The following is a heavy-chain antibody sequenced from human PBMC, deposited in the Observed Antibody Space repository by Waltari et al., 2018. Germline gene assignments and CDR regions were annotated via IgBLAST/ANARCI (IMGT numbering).Heavy chain of an antibody. CDR2: IYYSGGT. CDR1: GGSISSGGYY. Sequence: QVQLQESGPGLVKPSQTLSLTCTVSGGSISSGGYYWSWIRQHPGKGLEWIGYIYYSGGTNYNPSLKSRVTIAVDTSKNQFSLKLSSVTAADTAVYYCAREPGRWRNWFDPWGQGTLVTVSS. D-gene: IGHD4-17*01. CDR3: AREPGRWRNWFDP. V-gene: IGHV4-31*03. J-gene: IGHJ5*02.